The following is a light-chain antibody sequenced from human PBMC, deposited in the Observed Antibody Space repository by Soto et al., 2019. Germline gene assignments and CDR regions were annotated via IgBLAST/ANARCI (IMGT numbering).Light chain of an antibody. CDR1: ETIGRAY. V-gene: IGKV3-20*01. Sequence: IVLTQSPGTLSLSPGERATVSCRASETIGRAYFAWYQHRPVRTPRLVLSATSNRAAGIPDRFGGSGSGADFTLTISGVEPEDLAVYYCHQYATSPFTFGQGTKLEI. CDR2: ATS. CDR3: HQYATSPFT. J-gene: IGKJ2*01.